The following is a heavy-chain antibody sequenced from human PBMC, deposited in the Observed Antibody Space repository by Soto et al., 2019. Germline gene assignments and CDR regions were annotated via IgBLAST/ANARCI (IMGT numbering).Heavy chain of an antibody. CDR3: AKDAVDTAMVYYFDY. CDR1: GFTFSSYG. CDR2: ISYDGSNK. J-gene: IGHJ4*02. V-gene: IGHV3-30*18. D-gene: IGHD5-18*01. Sequence: QVQLVESGGGVVQPGRSLRLSCAASGFTFSSYGMHWVRQAPGKGLEWVAVISYDGSNKYYADSVKGRFTISRDNSKNTLYLQMNSLRAEDTAVYYCAKDAVDTAMVYYFDYWGQGTLLTVSS.